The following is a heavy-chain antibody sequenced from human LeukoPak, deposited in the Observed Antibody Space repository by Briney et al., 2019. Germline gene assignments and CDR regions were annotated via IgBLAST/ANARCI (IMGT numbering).Heavy chain of an antibody. V-gene: IGHV3-21*01. CDR2: ISSSSSYI. Sequence: GGSLRLSCAASGFTFSSYWMSWVRQAPGKGLEWVSSISSSSSYIYYADSVKGRFTISRDNAKNSLYLQMNSLRAEDTAVYYCARGLDYYDSSDAFDIWGQGTMVTVSS. CDR1: GFTFSSYW. D-gene: IGHD3-22*01. J-gene: IGHJ3*02. CDR3: ARGLDYYDSSDAFDI.